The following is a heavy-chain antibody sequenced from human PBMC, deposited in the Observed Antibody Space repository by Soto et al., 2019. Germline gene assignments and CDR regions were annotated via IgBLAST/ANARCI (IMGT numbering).Heavy chain of an antibody. V-gene: IGHV3-33*01. CDR3: ARDAQQLANYGMDA. CDR2: LWAGGNIR. Sequence: GGSLRLSCAASGFSFSSHGMHWVRQAPGKGLEWVAHLWAGGNIRYYAYSVKGRFTISSDHSKNTLCLQMDSLGAEDTAVYYCARDAQQLANYGMDAWGPGTTVTVSS. J-gene: IGHJ6*02. CDR1: GFSFSSHG. D-gene: IGHD6-13*01.